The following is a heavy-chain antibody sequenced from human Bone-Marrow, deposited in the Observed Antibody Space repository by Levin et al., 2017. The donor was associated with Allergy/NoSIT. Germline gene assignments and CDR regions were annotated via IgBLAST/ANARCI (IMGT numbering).Heavy chain of an antibody. D-gene: IGHD3-16*01. CDR3: VRSPRGVVPYV. Sequence: GESLKISCAASGFTFSDSYMSWIRQAPGKGLEWISYISPSSGYTNHADSVKGRFTISRDNAKNSLYLQMNSLRAEDTAVYYCVRSPRGVVPYVWGQGTMVTVSS. CDR1: GFTFSDSY. V-gene: IGHV3-11*03. CDR2: ISPSSGYT. J-gene: IGHJ3*01.